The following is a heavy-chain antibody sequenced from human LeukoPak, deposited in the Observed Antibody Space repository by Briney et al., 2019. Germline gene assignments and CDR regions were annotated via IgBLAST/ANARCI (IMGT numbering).Heavy chain of an antibody. V-gene: IGHV3-33*06. J-gene: IGHJ4*02. CDR2: IWYDGSNK. CDR1: GFTFSSYG. CDR3: AKGELEMATTFDY. D-gene: IGHD3-10*01. Sequence: HAGGSLRLSCAASGFTFSSYGMHWVRQAPGKGLEWVAVIWYDGSNKYYADSVKGRFTISRDNSKNTLYLQMNSLRAEDTAVYYCAKGELEMATTFDYWGQGTLVTVSS.